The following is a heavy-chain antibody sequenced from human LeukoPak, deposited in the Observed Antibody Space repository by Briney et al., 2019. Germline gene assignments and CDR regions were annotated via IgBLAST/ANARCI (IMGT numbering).Heavy chain of an antibody. V-gene: IGHV3-21*01. CDR2: ISSSGSVT. J-gene: IGHJ4*02. CDR1: GFMFGSFS. CDR3: ARGQPDSGGHYYSWYFDY. Sequence: GGSLRLSCSASGFMFGSFSMNWVRQAPGRGLEWVSSISSSGSVTYYADSVKGRFTVSKDNARNSLHLQMNNLAVEDTATYFCARGQPDSGGHYYSWYFDYWGQGTPVTVSS. D-gene: IGHD3-22*01.